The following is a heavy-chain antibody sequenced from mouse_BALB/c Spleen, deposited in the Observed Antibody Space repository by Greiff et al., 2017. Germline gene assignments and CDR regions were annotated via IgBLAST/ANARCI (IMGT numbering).Heavy chain of an antibody. V-gene: IGHV2-6-7*01. J-gene: IGHJ4*01. D-gene: IGHD2-3*01. CDR1: GFSLTGYG. CDR3: ARVGYYKHYAMDY. Sequence: QGQLKESGPGLVAPSQSLSITCTVSGFSLTGYGVNWVRQPPGKGLEWLGMIWGDGSTDYNSALKSRLSISKDNSKSQVFLKMNSLQTDDTARYYCARVGYYKHYAMDYWGQGTSVTVSS. CDR2: IWGDGST.